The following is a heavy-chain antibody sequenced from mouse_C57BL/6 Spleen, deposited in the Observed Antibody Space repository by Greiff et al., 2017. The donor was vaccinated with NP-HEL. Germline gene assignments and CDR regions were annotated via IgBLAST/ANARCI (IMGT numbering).Heavy chain of an antibody. D-gene: IGHD2-12*01. CDR2: IDPSDSYT. J-gene: IGHJ2*01. CDR1: GYTFTSYW. CDR3: ARVQRGYSDY. V-gene: IGHV1-69*01. Sequence: VQLQQSGAELVMPGASVKLSCKASGYTFTSYWMHWVKQRPGQGLEWIGEIDPSDSYTNYNQKFKGKSTLTVDKSSSTAYMQLSSLTSEDSAVYYCARVQRGYSDYWGQGTTLTVSS.